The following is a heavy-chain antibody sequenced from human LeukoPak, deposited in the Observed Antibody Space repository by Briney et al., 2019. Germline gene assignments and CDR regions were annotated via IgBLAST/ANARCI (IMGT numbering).Heavy chain of an antibody. CDR2: ISGST. D-gene: IGHD6-19*01. CDR1: GGSISSYY. V-gene: IGHV4-59*01. CDR3: AYGSGSYYFDY. J-gene: IGHJ4*02. Sequence: SETLSLTCTVSGGSISSYYWSWIRQPPGKGLEWIGYISGSTKYNPSLKSRVTISVDTSKNQFSLKLSSVTAADTVVYYCAYGSGSYYFDYWGQGTLVTVSS.